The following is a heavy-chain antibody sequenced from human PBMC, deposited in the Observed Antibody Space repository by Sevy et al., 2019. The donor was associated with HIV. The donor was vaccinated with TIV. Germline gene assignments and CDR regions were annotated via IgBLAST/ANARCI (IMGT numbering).Heavy chain of an antibody. CDR2: IRHGGYT. V-gene: IGHV4-39*01. J-gene: IGHJ4*02. CDR3: VGPKLTYTNGWHYFDY. Sequence: SETLSLTCIVSVASISNTAFYWGWIRQSPGKGLEWIASIRHGGYTFYNPSLKSRVTISADTSKNQFSLKLTSVSAADTSIYYCVGPKLTYTNGWHYFDYWGQGTVVTVSS. CDR1: VASISNTAFY. D-gene: IGHD2-8*01.